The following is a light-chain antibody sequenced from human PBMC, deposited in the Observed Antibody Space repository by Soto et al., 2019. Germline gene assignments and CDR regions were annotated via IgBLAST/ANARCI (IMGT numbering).Light chain of an antibody. Sequence: DIQMTQSPSTLSASVGDRVTITCRASQNISTYLAWYQQKPGKAPNLLMYKASTLATGVPSRFSGSGSGTEFTLTISSLQPEDFATYYCQQYNRSPLTFGQGTKVEIK. CDR2: KAS. V-gene: IGKV1-5*03. J-gene: IGKJ4*01. CDR3: QQYNRSPLT. CDR1: QNISTY.